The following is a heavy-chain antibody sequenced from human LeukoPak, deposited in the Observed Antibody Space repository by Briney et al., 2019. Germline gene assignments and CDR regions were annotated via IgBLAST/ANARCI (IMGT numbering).Heavy chain of an antibody. CDR1: GYTFTGYY. CDR3: ASSHVVGFWEAN. V-gene: IGHV1-2*02. J-gene: IGHJ4*02. D-gene: IGHD3-3*02. CDR2: INPNSGGT. Sequence: SVKVSCKAFGYTFTGYYMHWVRQAPGQGLEWMGWINPNSGGTNYAQKFQGRVTMTRDTSISTAYMELSRLRSDDTAVYYCASSHVVGFWEANWGQGTLVTVSS.